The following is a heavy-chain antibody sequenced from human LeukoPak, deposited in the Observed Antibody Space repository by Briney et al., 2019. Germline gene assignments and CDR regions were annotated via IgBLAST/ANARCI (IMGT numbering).Heavy chain of an antibody. J-gene: IGHJ4*02. V-gene: IGHV4-59*08. CDR1: GGSISGNY. CDR2: IYPNGIT. CDR3: ARHQGGGYSAYYFDY. D-gene: IGHD5-24*01. Sequence: PSETLSLTYTVSGGSISGNYWSWIRQPPGKGLEWIGYIYPNGITNYNPSLKSRVTISIDTSKNHFSLNLSSVTAADTAVYYCARHQGGGYSAYYFDYWGQGTLVTVSS.